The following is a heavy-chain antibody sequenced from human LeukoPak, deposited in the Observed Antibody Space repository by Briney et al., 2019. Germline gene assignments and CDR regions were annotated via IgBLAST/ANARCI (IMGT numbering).Heavy chain of an antibody. D-gene: IGHD3-22*01. CDR1: GYTFISWY. V-gene: IGHV1-2*02. Sequence: ASVKVSCKASGYTFISWYIHWVRQAPGQGLEWMGWINPNSGGTNYAQKFQGRVTMTRDTSISTAYMELSRLRSDDTAVYYCARIGQYYYDSSGYGWGQGTLVTVSS. CDR2: INPNSGGT. CDR3: ARIGQYYYDSSGYG. J-gene: IGHJ4*02.